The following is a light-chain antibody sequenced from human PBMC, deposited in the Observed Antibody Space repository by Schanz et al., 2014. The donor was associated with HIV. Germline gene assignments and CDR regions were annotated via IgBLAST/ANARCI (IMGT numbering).Light chain of an antibody. CDR2: DGS. Sequence: QSALTQPASVSGSPGQSITISCTGPNSDINFYYYVSWFQQHPGKAPQLMIYDGSSRPSGVSNRFSGSKSDNTASLTISGLQADDEADYYCSSFAGRRNLLFGGGTKLTVL. CDR1: NSDINFYYY. V-gene: IGLV2-14*03. CDR3: SSFAGRRNLL. J-gene: IGLJ3*02.